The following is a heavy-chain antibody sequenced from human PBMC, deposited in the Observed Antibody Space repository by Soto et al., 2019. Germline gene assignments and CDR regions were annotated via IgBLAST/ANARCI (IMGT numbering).Heavy chain of an antibody. Sequence: PGGSLRLSCAASGFTFSSYAMSWVRQAPGKGLEWVSVISGSGGSTYYADSVKGRFTISRDNSKSTLYLQMNSLRAEDTAVYYCAKNGAVFAAFDIWGQGTMVTVSS. D-gene: IGHD3-10*01. V-gene: IGHV3-23*01. J-gene: IGHJ3*02. CDR1: GFTFSSYA. CDR2: ISGSGGST. CDR3: AKNGAVFAAFDI.